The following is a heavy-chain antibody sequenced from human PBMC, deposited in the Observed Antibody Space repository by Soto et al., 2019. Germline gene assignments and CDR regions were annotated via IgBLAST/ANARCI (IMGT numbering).Heavy chain of an antibody. Sequence: PSETLSLTCPVSGGSISSGGYYWSWIRQHPGKGLEWIGYIYYSGSTYYNPSLKSRVTISVDTSKNQFSLKLSSVTAADTAVYYCASHTRKGMMVRRAITQDDPWGQGT. CDR3: ASHTRKGMMVRRAITQDDP. CDR2: IYYSGST. V-gene: IGHV4-31*03. J-gene: IGHJ5*02. CDR1: GGSISSGGYY. D-gene: IGHD3-10*01.